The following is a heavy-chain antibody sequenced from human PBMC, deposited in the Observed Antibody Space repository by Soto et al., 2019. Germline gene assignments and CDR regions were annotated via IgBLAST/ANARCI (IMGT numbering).Heavy chain of an antibody. CDR3: ARDHGDYDILTGYYPNQHFDP. CDR2: ISAYNGNT. J-gene: IGHJ5*02. CDR1: GYTFTSYG. Sequence: ASVKVSCKASGYTFTSYGISWVRQAPGQGLEWMGWISAYNGNTNYAQKLQGRVTMTTDTSTSTAYMELRSLRSDDTAVYYCARDHGDYDILTGYYPNQHFDPWGQGTLVTVSS. D-gene: IGHD3-9*01. V-gene: IGHV1-18*01.